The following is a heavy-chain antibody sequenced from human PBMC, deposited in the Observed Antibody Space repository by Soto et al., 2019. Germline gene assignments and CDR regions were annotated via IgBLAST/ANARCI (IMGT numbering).Heavy chain of an antibody. CDR3: ATQAVAGTRAED. J-gene: IGHJ4*02. D-gene: IGHD6-19*01. V-gene: IGHV4-4*02. CDR2: IYHSGST. Sequence: QVQLQESGPGLVKPSGTLSLTCAVSSGSISSSNWWSWVRQPPGKGLEWIGEIYHSGSTNYNPSLKRRVNISVDKSKNQFSLKLSSVTAADTAVYYCATQAVAGTRAEDWGQGTLVTVSS. CDR1: SGSISSSNW.